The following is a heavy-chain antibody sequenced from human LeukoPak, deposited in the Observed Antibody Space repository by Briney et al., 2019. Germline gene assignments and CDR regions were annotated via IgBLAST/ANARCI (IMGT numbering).Heavy chain of an antibody. CDR3: ARAVAGKYNYFDY. CDR1: GGSISSSSYY. CDR2: IYYSGST. Sequence: SETLSLTCTVSGGSISSSSYYWGWIRQPPEKGLEWIGSIYYSGSTYYNPSLKSRVTISVDTSKNQFSLKLSSVTAADTAVYYCARAVAGKYNYFDYWGQGTLVTVSS. J-gene: IGHJ4*02. D-gene: IGHD6-19*01. V-gene: IGHV4-39*07.